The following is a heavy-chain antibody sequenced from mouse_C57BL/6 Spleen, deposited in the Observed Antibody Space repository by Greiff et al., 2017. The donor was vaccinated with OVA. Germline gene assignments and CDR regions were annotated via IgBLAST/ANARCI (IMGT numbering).Heavy chain of an antibody. J-gene: IGHJ2*01. Sequence: QVQLQQSGAELVRPGASVTLSCKASGYTFTDYEMHWVKQTPVHGLEWIGAIDPETGGTAYNQKFKGKAILTADKSSSTAYMELRSLTSEDSAVYYCTSSYSNCGDFDYWGQGTTLTVSS. V-gene: IGHV1-15*01. D-gene: IGHD2-5*01. CDR1: GYTFTDYE. CDR2: IDPETGGT. CDR3: TSSYSNCGDFDY.